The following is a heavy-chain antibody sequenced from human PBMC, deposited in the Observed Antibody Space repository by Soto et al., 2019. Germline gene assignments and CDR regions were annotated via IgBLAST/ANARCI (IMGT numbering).Heavy chain of an antibody. CDR2: IYLIAST. V-gene: IGHV4-30-2*01. Sequence: QLQLQESGSGLVKPSQTLSLNCTVSGDSFSSDYYSWTWIRQPPGKGLEWIGYIYLIASTYYNPSFKSRATISVDRSKNFFSLTLSSVTAADTALYYCARLSTRKKRGAFDSWGQGTLVTVSS. D-gene: IGHD2-2*01. J-gene: IGHJ4*02. CDR1: GDSFSSDYYS. CDR3: ARLSTRKKRGAFDS.